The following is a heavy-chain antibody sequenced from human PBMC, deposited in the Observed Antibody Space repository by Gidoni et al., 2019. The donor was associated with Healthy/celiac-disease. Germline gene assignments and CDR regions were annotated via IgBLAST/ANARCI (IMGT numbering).Heavy chain of an antibody. V-gene: IGHV4-30-4*01. D-gene: IGHD3-10*01. Sequence: AQLQESGPGLVKPAQTMSLPCPVAGGSTSSGDYSWNWIRQPPVKGMEQIGYIYSGGSTYYNPSLKSRVTISVDTSKNQFSLKLSLMTAANTAVYYCAREATMVRGVIVYYFGMDVWGQGTTVTVSS. J-gene: IGHJ6*02. CDR3: AREATMVRGVIVYYFGMDV. CDR2: IYSGGST. CDR1: GGSTSSGDYS.